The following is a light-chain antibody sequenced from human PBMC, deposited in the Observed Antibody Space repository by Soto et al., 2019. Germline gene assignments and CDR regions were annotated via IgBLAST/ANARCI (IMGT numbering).Light chain of an antibody. J-gene: IGLJ2*01. CDR1: NSNIGNNY. CDR3: GTWDSSLTTGV. V-gene: IGLV1-51*02. Sequence: QPVLTQSPSVSAAPGQKVTISCSGTNSNIGNNYVSWYQQLPGTAPKLLIYENNKRPSGIPDRFSGSKSGTSATLGITGLQTGDEADYYCGTWDSSLTTGVFGGGTKLTVL. CDR2: ENN.